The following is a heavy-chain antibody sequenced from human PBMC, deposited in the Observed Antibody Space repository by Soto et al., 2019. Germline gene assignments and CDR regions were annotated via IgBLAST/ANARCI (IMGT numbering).Heavy chain of an antibody. V-gene: IGHV4-34*01. D-gene: IGHD3-9*01. CDR1: GGSFSGYY. J-gene: IGHJ4*02. CDR3: ATYRGYDILTGSYYFDY. Sequence: SATLSITGAVYGGSFSGYYWSWIRQPPGKGLEWIGEINHSGSTNYNPSLKSRVTISVDTSKNQFSLKLSSVTAADTAVYYCATYRGYDILTGSYYFDYWGQGTLVTVSS. CDR2: INHSGST.